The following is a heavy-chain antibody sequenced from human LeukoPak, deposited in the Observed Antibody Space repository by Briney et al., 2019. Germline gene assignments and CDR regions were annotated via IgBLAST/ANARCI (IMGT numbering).Heavy chain of an antibody. CDR2: FYVGGAT. Sequence: PGGSLRLSCAVSGFSVTNNHMSWVRQAPGKGLEWVSVFYVGGATYYADSVKGRFTISRGNSENTLYLQMKSLRAEDTAVYYCARGDGYNFFDYWGQGTLVTVSS. CDR1: GFSVTNNH. D-gene: IGHD5-24*01. J-gene: IGHJ4*02. V-gene: IGHV3-53*01. CDR3: ARGDGYNFFDY.